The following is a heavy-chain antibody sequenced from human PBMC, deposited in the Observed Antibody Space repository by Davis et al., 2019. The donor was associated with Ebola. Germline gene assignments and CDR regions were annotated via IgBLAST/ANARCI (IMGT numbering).Heavy chain of an antibody. CDR1: GFTFDDYA. V-gene: IGHV3-9*01. D-gene: IGHD5-12*01. CDR3: VKPRVATI. Sequence: SLKISCAASGFTFDDYAMHWVRQAPGKGLEWVSGISWNSGSIGYADSVKGRFTISRDNAKNSLYLQMNSLRAEDTAVYYCVKPRVATIWGQGTLVTVSS. J-gene: IGHJ4*02. CDR2: ISWNSGSI.